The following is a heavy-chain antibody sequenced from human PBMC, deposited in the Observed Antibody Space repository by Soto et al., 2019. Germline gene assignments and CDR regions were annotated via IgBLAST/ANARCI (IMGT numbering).Heavy chain of an antibody. CDR3: AKDYLRWAQS. CDR1: GFTFSDYG. V-gene: IGHV3-23*01. Sequence: SGGSLRLSCAASGFTFSDYGMSWVRQPPGKGLEWVSAITGSGSTFYADSVKGRFTISRDNSKNTLYLQMNSLRAEDTAVYYCAKDYLRWAQSWGQGTLVTVSS. J-gene: IGHJ5*02. CDR2: ITGSGST. D-gene: IGHD1-26*01.